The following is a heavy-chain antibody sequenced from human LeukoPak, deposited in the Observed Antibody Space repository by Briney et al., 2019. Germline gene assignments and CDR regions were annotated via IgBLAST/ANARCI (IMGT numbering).Heavy chain of an antibody. CDR1: GFIFDDYA. J-gene: IGHJ3*02. V-gene: IGHV3-9*01. Sequence: PGGSLRLSCAVSGFIFDDYAMHWVRQAPGKGLEWVSGITWGRDNLAYAASVKGRFTISRDNSKNTLYLQMNSLRAEDTAVYYCAKVDVVVPAATDHDAFDIWGQGTMVTVSS. D-gene: IGHD2-2*01. CDR2: ITWGRDNL. CDR3: AKVDVVVPAATDHDAFDI.